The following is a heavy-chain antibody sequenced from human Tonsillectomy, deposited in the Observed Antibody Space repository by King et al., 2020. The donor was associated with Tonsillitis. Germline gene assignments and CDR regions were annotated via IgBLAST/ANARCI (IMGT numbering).Heavy chain of an antibody. CDR1: GGSISSGSYY. J-gene: IGHJ4*02. D-gene: IGHD4-17*01. CDR3: ARRGYGDPLFDY. V-gene: IGHV4-39*07. CDR2: VYYSGST. Sequence: LQLQESGPGLVKPSETLSLTCTVSGGSISSGSYYWGWIRQPPGKGLGWIGTVYYSGSTYYNPSLKSRVTISVDTSKNQFSLKLSSVTAADTAGYYCARRGYGDPLFDYWGQGTLVTVSS.